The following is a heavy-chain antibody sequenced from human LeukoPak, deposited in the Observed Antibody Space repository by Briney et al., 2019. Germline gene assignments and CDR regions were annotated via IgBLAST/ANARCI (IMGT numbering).Heavy chain of an antibody. J-gene: IGHJ5*02. CDR1: GGSINSY. Sequence: SETLSLTCTVSGGSINSYWSWIRQPAGKGLEWIGRISGSGTITYNPAPQSRLSISIDTSKNQFSLKLMSVTAADTAVYYCARDSGTTGEVKFDPWGQGTLVTVSS. V-gene: IGHV4-4*07. D-gene: IGHD3-10*01. CDR3: ARDSGTTGEVKFDP. CDR2: ISGSGTI.